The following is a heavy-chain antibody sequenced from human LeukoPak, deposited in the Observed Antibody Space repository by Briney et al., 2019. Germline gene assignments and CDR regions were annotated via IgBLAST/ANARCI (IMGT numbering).Heavy chain of an antibody. J-gene: IGHJ4*02. CDR3: ARDQVPAAMGGFLFDY. CDR2: ISAYNGNT. CDR1: GGTFSNYV. D-gene: IGHD2-2*01. V-gene: IGHV1-18*01. Sequence: ASVKVSCKASGGTFSNYVISWVRQAPGQGLEWMGWISAYNGNTNYAQKLQGRVTMTTDTSTSTAYMELRSLRSDDTAVYYCARDQVPAAMGGFLFDYWGQGTLVTVSS.